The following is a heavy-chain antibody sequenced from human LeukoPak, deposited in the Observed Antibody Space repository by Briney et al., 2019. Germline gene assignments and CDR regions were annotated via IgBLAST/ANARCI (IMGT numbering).Heavy chain of an antibody. Sequence: SETLSLTCTVSGDSISNYWWSWIRQPAGEGLEWIGRIYTSGSTNYNPSLKSRVTMSVDTSKNQISLRLSSVTAADTAVYYCARLGVGATYFDYWGQGTLVTVSS. V-gene: IGHV4-4*07. CDR2: IYTSGST. CDR3: ARLGVGATYFDY. CDR1: GDSISNYW. J-gene: IGHJ4*02. D-gene: IGHD1-26*01.